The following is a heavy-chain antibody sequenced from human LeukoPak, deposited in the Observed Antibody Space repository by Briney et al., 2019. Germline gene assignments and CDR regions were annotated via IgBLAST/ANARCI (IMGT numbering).Heavy chain of an antibody. V-gene: IGHV4-61*02. CDR3: ASQRLYYDSSGYYYDFDY. Sequence: SETLSLTCTVSGDSICSGSYYWSWIRQPAGKGLEWIGRIYTSGSTNYNPSLKSRVTISVDTSKNQFSLKLSSVTAADTAVYYCASQRLYYDSSGYYYDFDYWGQGTLVTVFS. CDR2: IYTSGST. D-gene: IGHD3-22*01. CDR1: GDSICSGSYY. J-gene: IGHJ4*02.